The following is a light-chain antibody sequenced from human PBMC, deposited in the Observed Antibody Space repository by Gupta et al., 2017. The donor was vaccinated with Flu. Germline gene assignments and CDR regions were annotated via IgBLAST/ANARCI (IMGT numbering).Light chain of an antibody. Sequence: SLSPVERATLSCRASQSVSSNYVAWYQQKHGQAPRLLIYGASFRASGITDRFSGSGSGTAFTLTISRLEPEEFELYYCQQYGSSHRGGLTFGHGTKVDIK. J-gene: IGKJ3*01. CDR3: QQYGSSHRGGLT. CDR1: QSVSSNY. V-gene: IGKV3-20*01. CDR2: GAS.